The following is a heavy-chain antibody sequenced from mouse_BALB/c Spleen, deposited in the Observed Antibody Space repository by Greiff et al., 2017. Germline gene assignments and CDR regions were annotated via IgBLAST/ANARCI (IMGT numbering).Heavy chain of an antibody. Sequence: DVMLVESGGGLVQPGGSLRLSCATSGFTFTDDYMSWVRQPPGKALEWLGFIRNKADGYTTEYSASVKGRFTISRDHSQSILYLQMNTLRAEDSATFYCARYSGTGWYFDVWGAGTTVTVSS. D-gene: IGHD4-1*01. CDR1: GFTFTDDY. CDR2: IRNKADGYTT. J-gene: IGHJ1*01. V-gene: IGHV7-3*02. CDR3: ARYSGTGWYFDV.